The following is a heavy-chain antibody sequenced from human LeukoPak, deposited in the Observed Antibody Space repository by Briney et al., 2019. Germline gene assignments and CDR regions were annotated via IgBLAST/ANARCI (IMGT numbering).Heavy chain of an antibody. J-gene: IGHJ4*02. CDR3: AKVPDPGGDYRYDY. V-gene: IGHV3-23*01. Sequence: GGSLRLSCAASGFTFSSYAMSWVRQAPGKGLEWVSAISGSGGSTYYADSVKGRFTISRDNSKNTLYLQMNSLRAEDTAVYYCAKVPDPGGDYRYDYWGQGTLVTVSS. D-gene: IGHD2-21*02. CDR1: GFTFSSYA. CDR2: ISGSGGST.